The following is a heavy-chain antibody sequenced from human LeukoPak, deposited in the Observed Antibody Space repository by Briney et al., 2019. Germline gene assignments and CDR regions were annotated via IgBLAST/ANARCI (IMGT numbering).Heavy chain of an antibody. CDR3: ALGAVAGLFDY. D-gene: IGHD6-19*01. CDR1: GFTFSSYG. J-gene: IGHJ4*02. Sequence: AGGSLRLSCAASGFTFSSYGMHWVRQAPGKGLEWVAVISYDGSNKYYADSVKGRFTISRDNSKNTLYLQMNSLRAEDTAVYYCALGAVAGLFDYWAREPWSPSPQ. CDR2: ISYDGSNK. V-gene: IGHV3-30*03.